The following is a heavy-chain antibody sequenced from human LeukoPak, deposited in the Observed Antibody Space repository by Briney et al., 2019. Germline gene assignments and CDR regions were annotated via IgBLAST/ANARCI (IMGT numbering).Heavy chain of an antibody. CDR2: ISPDGSTT. CDR1: GFTLSRDW. Sequence: LGGSLRLSCAAPGFTLSRDWMYWVRQAPRKGLRWVSRISPDGSTTLYADSVKGGVSTSTDTTKNTLYLHMNSLGAEATALYYFTTVLSSNRYSLCAYWGQGT. CDR3: TTVLSSNRYSLCAY. V-gene: IGHV3-74*03. J-gene: IGHJ4*03. D-gene: IGHD6-13*01.